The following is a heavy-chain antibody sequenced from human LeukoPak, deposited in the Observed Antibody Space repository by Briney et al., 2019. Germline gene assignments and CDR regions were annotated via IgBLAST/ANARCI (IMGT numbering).Heavy chain of an antibody. CDR3: ARDGSPGIAIY. D-gene: IGHD6-13*01. J-gene: IGHJ4*02. V-gene: IGHV4-39*07. CDR1: GGSISSYY. CDR2: IYYSGST. Sequence: SETLSLTCTVSGGSISSYYWGWIRQPPGMGLEWIGSIYYSGSTYYNPSLKSRVAISVDTSKNQFSLKLSSVTAADTAVYYCARDGSPGIAIYWGQGTLVTVSS.